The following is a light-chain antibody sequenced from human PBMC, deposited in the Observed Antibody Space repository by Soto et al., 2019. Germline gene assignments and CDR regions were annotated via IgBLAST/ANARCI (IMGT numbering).Light chain of an antibody. J-gene: IGKJ5*01. V-gene: IGKV3-11*01. CDR2: DTS. Sequence: EIVMTHAPATLSGXPXXXXGXXXRPVQSVSSNLAWYQQKPGQAPRLLIYDTSIRATGIPARFSGSGSGTDFTLTISSLEPEDFAVYYCQQRNSWPPTFTFGQGTRLEI. CDR1: QSVSSN. CDR3: QQRNSWPPTFT.